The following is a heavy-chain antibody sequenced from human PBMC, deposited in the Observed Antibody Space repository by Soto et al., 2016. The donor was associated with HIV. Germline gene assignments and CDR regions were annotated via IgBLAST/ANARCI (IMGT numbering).Heavy chain of an antibody. V-gene: IGHV3-21*01. CDR1: GFTLTDYS. CDR3: ARGWPRGFDY. CDR2: ISSSSSYI. Sequence: EVQLVESGGGLVKPGGSLTLSCAASGFTLTDYSMNWVRQAPGKGLEWVSSISSSSSYIYYADSVKGRFTISRDNAKNSLYLQMNSLRAEDTAVYYCARGWPRGFDYWGQGNPGSPSPQ. J-gene: IGHJ4*02.